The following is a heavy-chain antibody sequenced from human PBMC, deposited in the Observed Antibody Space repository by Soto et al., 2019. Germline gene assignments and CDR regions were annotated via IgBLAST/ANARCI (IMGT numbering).Heavy chain of an antibody. CDR1: GGTFSSYA. Sequence: GASVKVSCKASGGTFSSYAISWVRQAPGQGLEWMGGIIPIFGTANYAQKFQGRVTITADESTSTAYMELSSLRSEDTAVYYCARGSVTTPLYYYYYGMDVWGQGTTVTVSS. D-gene: IGHD4-17*01. J-gene: IGHJ6*02. CDR2: IIPIFGTA. V-gene: IGHV1-69*13. CDR3: ARGSVTTPLYYYYYGMDV.